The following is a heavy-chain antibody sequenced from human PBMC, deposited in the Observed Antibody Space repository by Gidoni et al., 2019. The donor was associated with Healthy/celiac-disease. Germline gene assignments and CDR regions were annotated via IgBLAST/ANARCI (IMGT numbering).Heavy chain of an antibody. D-gene: IGHD5-18*01. V-gene: IGHV3-33*01. J-gene: IGHJ4*02. Sequence: DPGKGLEWVAVILYDGSNKYYADSVKGRFTISRDNSKNTLYLQMNSLRAEDKAVYYCARDWRGYSYGGPFDYWGQVTLVTVPS. CDR3: ARDWRGYSYGGPFDY. CDR2: ILYDGSNK.